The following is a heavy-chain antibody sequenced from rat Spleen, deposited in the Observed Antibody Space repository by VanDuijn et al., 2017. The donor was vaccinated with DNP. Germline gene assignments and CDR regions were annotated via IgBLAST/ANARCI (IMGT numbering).Heavy chain of an antibody. Sequence: EVQLVESGGGLVQPGRSLKLSCVASGFTFSDFYMAWVRQAPTKGLEWVAYISFDGSTTYYGDSVKGRFTISRDNAKSTLYLQMDSLRSEDTATYYCTTDFERGYWGQGVMVTVSS. J-gene: IGHJ2*01. CDR3: TTDFERGY. CDR1: GFTFSDFY. V-gene: IGHV5-20*01. CDR2: ISFDGSTT. D-gene: IGHD1-11*01.